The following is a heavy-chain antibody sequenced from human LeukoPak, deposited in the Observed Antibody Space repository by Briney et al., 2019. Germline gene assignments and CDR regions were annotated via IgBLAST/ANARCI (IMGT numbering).Heavy chain of an antibody. J-gene: IGHJ4*02. CDR3: ARDCSGKWLATNDY. CDR2: ISSSGSTI. CDR1: GFTFSSYE. Sequence: GGSLRLSCAASGFTFSSYEMNWVRQAPGKRMEWVSYISSSGSTIYYADSVKGRFTISRDNAKNSLYLQMNSLRAEDTAVYYCARDCSGKWLATNDYWGQGTLVTVSS. V-gene: IGHV3-48*03. D-gene: IGHD6-19*01.